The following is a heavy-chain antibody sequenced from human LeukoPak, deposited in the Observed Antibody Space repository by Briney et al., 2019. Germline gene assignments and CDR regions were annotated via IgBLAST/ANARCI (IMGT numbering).Heavy chain of an antibody. Sequence: PSETLSPTGAVYGGSFSGYYWSWLRQPPGKGLEWIGEINHSGSTNYNPSLKSRVTISVDTSKNQFSLKLSSVTTADTAVYYCARGPAAGYYFDYWGQGTLVTVSS. CDR3: ARGPAAGYYFDY. CDR2: INHSGST. J-gene: IGHJ4*02. CDR1: GGSFSGYY. D-gene: IGHD6-13*01. V-gene: IGHV4-34*01.